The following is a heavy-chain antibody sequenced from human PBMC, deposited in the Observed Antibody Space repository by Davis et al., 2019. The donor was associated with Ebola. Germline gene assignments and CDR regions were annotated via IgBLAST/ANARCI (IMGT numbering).Heavy chain of an antibody. J-gene: IGHJ4*02. CDR2: IYYSGST. Sequence: PSETLSLTCTVSGGSISSSSYYWGWIRQPPGKGLEWIGSIYYSGSTYYNPSLKSRVTISVDTSKNQFSLKLSSVTAADTAVYYCARTLHDYGGNYWGQGTLVTVSS. CDR1: GGSISSSSYY. V-gene: IGHV4-39*01. D-gene: IGHD4-23*01. CDR3: ARTLHDYGGNY.